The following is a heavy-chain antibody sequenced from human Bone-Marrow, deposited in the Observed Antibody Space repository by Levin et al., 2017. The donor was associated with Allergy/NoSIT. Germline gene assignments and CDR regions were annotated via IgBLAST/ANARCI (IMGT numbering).Heavy chain of an antibody. V-gene: IGHV4-30-2*01. CDR1: GGSISSGGYS. Sequence: SETLSLTCAVSGGSISSGGYSWSWIRQPPGKGLEWFGYIYHSGSTYYNPSLKSRVTISVDRSKNQFSLKLSSVTAADTAVYYCARGTYGSRSYYHATNWFDPWGQGTLVTVSS. J-gene: IGHJ5*02. CDR3: ARGTYGSRSYYHATNWFDP. D-gene: IGHD3-10*01. CDR2: IYHSGST.